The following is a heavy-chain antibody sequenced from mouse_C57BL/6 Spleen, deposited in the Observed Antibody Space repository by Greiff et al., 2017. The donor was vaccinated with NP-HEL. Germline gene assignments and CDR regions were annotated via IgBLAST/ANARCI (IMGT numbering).Heavy chain of an antibody. D-gene: IGHD1-1*01. J-gene: IGHJ2*01. V-gene: IGHV1-81*01. CDR3: ARDAYYYGSSYGYFDY. CDR1: GYTFTSYG. Sequence: QVQLQQSGAELARPGASVKLSCKASGYTFTSYGISWVKQRTGQGLEWIGEIYPRSGNNYYNEKFKGKATLTADKSSSTAYMELRSLTSEDSAVYFCARDAYYYGSSYGYFDYWGQGTTLTVSS. CDR2: IYPRSGNN.